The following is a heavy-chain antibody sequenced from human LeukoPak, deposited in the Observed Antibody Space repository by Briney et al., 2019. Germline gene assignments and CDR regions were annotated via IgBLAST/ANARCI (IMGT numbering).Heavy chain of an antibody. J-gene: IGHJ6*03. D-gene: IGHD6-19*01. CDR3: AREVPGYSSGWYTYYYYYMDV. V-gene: IGHV1-69*05. CDR1: GGTFSSYA. Sequence: GSSVKVSCKASGGTFSSYAISWVRPAPGQGLEWMGGIIPIFGTANYAQKFQGRVTITTDESTSTAYMELSSLRSEDTAVYYCAREVPGYSSGWYTYYYYYMDVWGKGTTVTVSS. CDR2: IIPIFGTA.